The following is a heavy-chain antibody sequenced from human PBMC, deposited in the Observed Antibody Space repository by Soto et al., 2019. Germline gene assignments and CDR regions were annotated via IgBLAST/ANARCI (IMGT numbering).Heavy chain of an antibody. CDR1: GFTFGDYW. Sequence: EVQLVESGGGVVQPGGSLRLSCAASGFTFGDYWMHWVRQPPGKGPEWVSRMTADGRTIQYEDSVKGRFTASRDNAKSTLYLQMNSLRAEATAVYYCATAEVDYWGPGTLVTVSS. CDR2: MTADGRTI. V-gene: IGHV3-74*03. CDR3: ATAEVDY. J-gene: IGHJ4*02.